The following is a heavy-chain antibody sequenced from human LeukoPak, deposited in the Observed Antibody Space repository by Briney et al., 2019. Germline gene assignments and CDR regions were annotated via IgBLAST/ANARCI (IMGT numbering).Heavy chain of an antibody. CDR3: AKDEVPRWFGDPDAFDI. CDR2: ISGSGGST. J-gene: IGHJ3*02. Sequence: GGSPRLSCAASGFTFSSYAMSWVRQAPGKGLEWVSAISGSGGSTYYADSVKGRFTISRDNSKNTLYLQMNSLRAEDTAVYYCAKDEVPRWFGDPDAFDIWGQGTMVTVSS. D-gene: IGHD3-10*01. CDR1: GFTFSSYA. V-gene: IGHV3-23*01.